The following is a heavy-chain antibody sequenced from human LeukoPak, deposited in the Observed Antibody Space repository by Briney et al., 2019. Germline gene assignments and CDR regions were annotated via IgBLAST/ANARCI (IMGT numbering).Heavy chain of an antibody. CDR3: ARDVDIVATTPPFDY. V-gene: IGHV1-46*01. Sequence: ASVKVSCKASGYTFTSYYMHWVRQAPGQGLEWMGIINPSGGSTSYAQKFQGRVTMTRDMSTSTVYMELSSLRSEDTAVYCCARDVDIVATTPPFDYWDQGTLVTVSS. CDR2: INPSGGST. D-gene: IGHD5-12*01. J-gene: IGHJ4*02. CDR1: GYTFTSYY.